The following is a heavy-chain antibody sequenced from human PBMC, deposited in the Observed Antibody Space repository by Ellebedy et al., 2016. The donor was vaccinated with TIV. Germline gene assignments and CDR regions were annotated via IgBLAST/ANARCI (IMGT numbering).Heavy chain of an antibody. CDR3: ARGTLSLVREGIDC. CDR2: IKQDEGEQ. V-gene: IGHV3-7*03. J-gene: IGHJ4*02. CDR1: GFTFSSYW. Sequence: PGGSLRLSCAASGFTFSSYWMSWVRQAPGKGLEWVANIKQDEGEQYYVDSVKGRFTISRDNAKSSLYLQMNSLRAEDTAVYYCARGTLSLVREGIDCWGQGALVTVSS. D-gene: IGHD2-8*02.